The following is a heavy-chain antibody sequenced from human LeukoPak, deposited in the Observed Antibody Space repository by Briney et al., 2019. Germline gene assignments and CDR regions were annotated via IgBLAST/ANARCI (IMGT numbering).Heavy chain of an antibody. J-gene: IGHJ4*02. CDR3: ARDLSYYDSSGYYGVDY. V-gene: IGHV4-4*07. Sequence: SETLSLTCTVSGGSISSYYWSWIRQPAGKGLEWIGRIYTSGSTNCNPSLKSRVTMSVDTSKNQFSLKLSSVTAADTAVYYCARDLSYYDSSGYYGVDYWGQGTLVTVSS. CDR1: GGSISSYY. CDR2: IYTSGST. D-gene: IGHD3-22*01.